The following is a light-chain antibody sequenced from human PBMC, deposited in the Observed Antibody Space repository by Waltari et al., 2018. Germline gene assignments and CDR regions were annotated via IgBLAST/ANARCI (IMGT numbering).Light chain of an antibody. CDR3: QKYNSAPYT. CDR1: QDISND. Sequence: IQMTQSPSSLSASVGVRVTITCRASQDISNDLVWYQQKPGKVPKVLIYAASTLQSGVPFRFSGSGSGTDFTLTISSLQPEDVATYYCQKYNSAPYTFGQGTKLEIK. J-gene: IGKJ2*01. CDR2: AAS. V-gene: IGKV1-27*01.